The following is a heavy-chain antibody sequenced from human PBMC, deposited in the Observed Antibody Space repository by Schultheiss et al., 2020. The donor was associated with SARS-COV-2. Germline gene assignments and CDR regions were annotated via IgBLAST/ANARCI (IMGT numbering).Heavy chain of an antibody. Sequence: GGSLRLSCVVSRFTFSNAWMNWVRQAPGKGLEWVSSISSSSSYIYYADSVKGRFTISRDNAKNSLYLQMNSLRAEDTAVYYCARDGTEWLPIYYYGMDVWGQGTTVTVSS. CDR3: ARDGTEWLPIYYYGMDV. CDR1: RFTFSNAW. J-gene: IGHJ6*02. D-gene: IGHD3-3*01. V-gene: IGHV3-21*01. CDR2: ISSSSSYI.